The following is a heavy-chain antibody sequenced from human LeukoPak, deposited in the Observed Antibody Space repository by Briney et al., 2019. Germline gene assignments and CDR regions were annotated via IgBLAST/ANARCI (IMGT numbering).Heavy chain of an antibody. CDR3: ARDDLRRQLDYGMDV. D-gene: IGHD5-18*01. CDR1: GYTFTSYG. V-gene: IGHV1-18*01. Sequence: ASVKVSCKASGYTFTSYGISWVRQAPGQGLEWMGWISAYNGNTNYAQKFQGRVTMTRDTSISTAYMELSRLRSDDTAVYYCARDDLRRQLDYGMDVWGQGTTVTVSS. CDR2: ISAYNGNT. J-gene: IGHJ6*02.